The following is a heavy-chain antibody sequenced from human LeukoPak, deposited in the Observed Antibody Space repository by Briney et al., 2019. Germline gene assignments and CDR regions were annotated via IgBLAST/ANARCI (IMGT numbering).Heavy chain of an antibody. CDR1: GFSFSSYA. J-gene: IGHJ4*02. CDR3: AKSICSSGWYCLIDY. CDR2: ISGSGGST. Sequence: PGGSLRLSCAASGFSFSSYAMSWVRQAPGKGLEWVSAISGSGGSTYYADSVKGRFTISRDNSKNTLYLQMNSLRAEDTAVYYCAKSICSSGWYCLIDYWGQGTLVTVSS. V-gene: IGHV3-23*01. D-gene: IGHD6-19*01.